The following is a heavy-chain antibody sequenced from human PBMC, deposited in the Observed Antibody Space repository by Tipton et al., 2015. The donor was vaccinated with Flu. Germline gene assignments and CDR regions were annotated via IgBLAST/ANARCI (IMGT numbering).Heavy chain of an antibody. CDR2: INHSGRT. V-gene: IGHV4-34*01. CDR3: ARHGGYYFDY. J-gene: IGHJ4*02. CDR1: GGSVSGHY. Sequence: TLSLTCAVYGGSVSGHYWSWIRQPPGKGLEWIGEINHSGRTNYNPSLKSRVTTSVDTSKNQFSLKLSSVNAADTAVYYCARHGGYYFDYWGQGTLVTVSS. D-gene: IGHD4-23*01.